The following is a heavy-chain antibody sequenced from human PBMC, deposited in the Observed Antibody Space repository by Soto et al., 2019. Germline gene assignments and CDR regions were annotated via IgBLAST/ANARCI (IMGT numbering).Heavy chain of an antibody. V-gene: IGHV4-30-2*01. Sequence: QLQLQESGSGLVKPSQTLSLTCAVSGGSISSGGYSWSWIRQPPGKGLEWIGYIYHSGSTYYNPSPRSRVTIAVDRSKTRFSLKLSSVTAADTAVYYWAAGGGLPRYYWGQGTLVTVSS. CDR3: AAGGGLPRYY. D-gene: IGHD5-12*01. CDR1: GGSISSGGYS. CDR2: IYHSGST. J-gene: IGHJ4*02.